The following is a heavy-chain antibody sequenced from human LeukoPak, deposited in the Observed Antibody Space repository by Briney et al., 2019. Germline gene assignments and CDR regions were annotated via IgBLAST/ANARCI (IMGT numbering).Heavy chain of an antibody. J-gene: IGHJ4*02. V-gene: IGHV3-7*01. D-gene: IGHD3-10*01. CDR2: INHDGTEK. CDR3: ARGPFYYGSGTYQYFDY. CDR1: GFTFTVYW. Sequence: GGSLRLSCKASGFTFTVYWMTWVRQAPGKGLEWVANINHDGTEKYYVDSVKGRFTISRENAKNSLFLQMSSLRAEDTAVYYCARGPFYYGSGTYQYFDYWGQGTLVTVSS.